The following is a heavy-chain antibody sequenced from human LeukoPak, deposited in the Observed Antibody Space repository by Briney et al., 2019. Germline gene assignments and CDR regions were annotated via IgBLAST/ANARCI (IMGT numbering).Heavy chain of an antibody. CDR2: IIPIFGTA. Sequence: SVKVSCKASGYTFTSYDINWVRQATGQGLEWMGGIIPIFGTANYAQKFQGRVTITTDESTSTAYMELNSLRAEDTAVYYCARGLVRAVAGTPLYAEYFQHWGQGTLVTVSS. V-gene: IGHV1-69*05. D-gene: IGHD6-19*01. J-gene: IGHJ1*01. CDR3: ARGLVRAVAGTPLYAEYFQH. CDR1: GYTFTSYD.